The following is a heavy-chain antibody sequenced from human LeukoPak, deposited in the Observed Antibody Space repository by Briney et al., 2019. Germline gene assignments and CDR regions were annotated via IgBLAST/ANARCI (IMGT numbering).Heavy chain of an antibody. CDR3: ARNGGRSSSWFVY. D-gene: IGHD6-13*01. J-gene: IGHJ5*01. V-gene: IGHV3-33*01. Sequence: GRSLRLSCAASGFTFSSYGMQWVRQAPGKGLEWVAVMWPDGSNKYYADSVKGRFTISRDNSKNTLYLQMNSLRAEDTAVYYCARNGGRSSSWFVYWGQGTLVTVSS. CDR2: MWPDGSNK. CDR1: GFTFSSYG.